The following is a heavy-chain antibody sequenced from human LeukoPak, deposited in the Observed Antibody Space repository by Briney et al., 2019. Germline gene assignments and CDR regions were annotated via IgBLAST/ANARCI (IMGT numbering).Heavy chain of an antibody. CDR1: GGSISSGGYY. Sequence: SQTLSLTCTVSGGSISSGGYYWSWIRQPPGKGLEWIGYIYYSGSTNYNPSLKSRVTISVDTSKNQFSLKLSSVTAADTAVYYCASSNWNYGLDDAFDIWGQGTMVTVSS. CDR2: IYYSGST. V-gene: IGHV4-61*08. CDR3: ASSNWNYGLDDAFDI. D-gene: IGHD1-7*01. J-gene: IGHJ3*02.